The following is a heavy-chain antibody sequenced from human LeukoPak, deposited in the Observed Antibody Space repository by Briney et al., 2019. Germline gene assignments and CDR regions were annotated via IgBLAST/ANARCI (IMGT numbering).Heavy chain of an antibody. Sequence: PSETLSLTCTVSGGSISSGSYYWSWIRQPAGKGLEWIGRIYTSGSTSYNPSLKSRVTISVDTSKNQFCLKLSSVTAADTAVYYCVRGALWFGELIYYYYYMDVWGKGTTVTISS. V-gene: IGHV4-61*02. D-gene: IGHD3-10*01. CDR2: IYTSGST. CDR1: GGSISSGSYY. CDR3: VRGALWFGELIYYYYYMDV. J-gene: IGHJ6*03.